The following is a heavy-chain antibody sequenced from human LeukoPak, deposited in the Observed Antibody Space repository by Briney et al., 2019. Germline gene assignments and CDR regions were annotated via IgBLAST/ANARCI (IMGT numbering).Heavy chain of an antibody. CDR1: GFTFGDYA. CDR2: IRSKAYGGTT. Sequence: TGGSLRLSCTASGFTFGDYAMSWVRQAPGRGLEWVGFIRSKAYGGTTEYAASVKGRFTISRDDSKSIAYLQMNSLKTEDTAVYYCTTLVYWGQGTLVTVFS. CDR3: TTLVY. V-gene: IGHV3-49*04. J-gene: IGHJ4*02.